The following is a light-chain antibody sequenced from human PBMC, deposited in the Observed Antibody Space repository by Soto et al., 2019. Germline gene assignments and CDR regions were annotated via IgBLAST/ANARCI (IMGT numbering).Light chain of an antibody. Sequence: DIQMTESQSSLSESAGDRVTITCVASQGISGWLAWYQQRPGKAPKLMIYKASTLETGVPSRFSGSGSGTEFTLTINNLQTDDFATYYCQQYDGYSRTFGQGTKVDI. CDR3: QQYDGYSRT. CDR1: QGISGW. CDR2: KAS. V-gene: IGKV1-5*03. J-gene: IGKJ1*01.